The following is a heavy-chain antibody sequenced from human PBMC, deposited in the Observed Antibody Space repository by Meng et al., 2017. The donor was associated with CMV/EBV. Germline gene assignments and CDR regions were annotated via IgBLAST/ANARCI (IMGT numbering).Heavy chain of an antibody. J-gene: IGHJ6*02. CDR2: IKQDGSEK. Sequence: GESLKISCAASGFTFSSFWMSWVRQAPGKGLEWVANIKQDGSEKYFVDSVKGRFTISRDNAKNSLYLQMNSQRAEDTAVYYGSRVIGDYDFWSGYSLYYYYGMDVWGQGTTVTVSS. CDR3: SRVIGDYDFWSGYSLYYYYGMDV. V-gene: IGHV3-7*01. D-gene: IGHD3-3*01. CDR1: GFTFSSFW.